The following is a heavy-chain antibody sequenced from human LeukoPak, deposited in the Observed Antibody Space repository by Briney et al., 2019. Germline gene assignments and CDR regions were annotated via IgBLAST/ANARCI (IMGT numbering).Heavy chain of an antibody. D-gene: IGHD3-16*01. V-gene: IGHV4-59*01. Sequence: SETLSLTCTVSGGSISSYYWSWIRQPPGKGLEWIGYIYYSGSTNYNPSLKSRVTISVDTSKNQFSLRLSSVTAADTAVYYCARLQGGGSYGNFDYWGQGTLVTVSS. J-gene: IGHJ4*02. CDR1: GGSISSYY. CDR3: ARLQGGGSYGNFDY. CDR2: IYYSGST.